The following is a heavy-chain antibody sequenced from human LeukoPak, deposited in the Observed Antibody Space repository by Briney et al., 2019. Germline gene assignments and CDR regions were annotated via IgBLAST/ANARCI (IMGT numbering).Heavy chain of an antibody. Sequence: PSETLSLTCTVSGGSISSYYWSWIRQPPGKGLEWIGEINHSGSTNYNPSLKSRVTISVDTSKNQFSLKLSSVTAADTAVYYCARGASSFWDYWGQGTLVTVSS. V-gene: IGHV4-34*01. CDR3: ARGASSFWDY. D-gene: IGHD6-19*01. CDR1: GGSISSYY. J-gene: IGHJ4*02. CDR2: INHSGST.